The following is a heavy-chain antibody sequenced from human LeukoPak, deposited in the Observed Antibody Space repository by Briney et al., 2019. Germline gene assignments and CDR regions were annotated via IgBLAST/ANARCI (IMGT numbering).Heavy chain of an antibody. D-gene: IGHD3-3*01. J-gene: IGHJ4*02. CDR2: IYYSGST. V-gene: IGHV4-59*12. Sequence: SETLSLTCTVSGGSISSYYWSWIRQPPGKGLEWIGYIYYSGSTNYNPSLKSRVTISVDTSKNQFSLKLSSVTAADTAVYYCAREADVLRFLEWLGPFDYWGQGTLVTVSS. CDR3: AREADVLRFLEWLGPFDY. CDR1: GGSISSYY.